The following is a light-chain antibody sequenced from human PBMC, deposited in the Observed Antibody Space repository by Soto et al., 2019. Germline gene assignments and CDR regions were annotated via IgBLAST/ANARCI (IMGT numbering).Light chain of an antibody. CDR3: QQDGSSPPLT. Sequence: EIVLTQSPGTLSLSPGERATISCRASQTVGSSYLAWYQHKPGQAPRLLIYGASSRATGIPDRFSGSGSGTDFIRTISRLEPEDFAVYYCQQDGSSPPLTFGGGTKVEIK. CDR1: QTVGSSY. CDR2: GAS. V-gene: IGKV3-20*01. J-gene: IGKJ4*01.